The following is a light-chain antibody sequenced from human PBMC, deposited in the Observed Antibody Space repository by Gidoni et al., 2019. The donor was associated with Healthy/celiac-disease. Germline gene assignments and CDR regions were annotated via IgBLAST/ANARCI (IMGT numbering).Light chain of an antibody. Sequence: VIWITRSPSLLSAPPGDRVTISCRLSQGISSYLSWYQQEPGKAPELLIYAASTMESGVPSRCSGSGTGTDFTLTISCLQSEDFATYYCQQYYSFQYTFGQGTKLEIK. J-gene: IGKJ2*01. CDR1: QGISSY. CDR2: AAS. CDR3: QQYYSFQYT. V-gene: IGKV1D-8*01.